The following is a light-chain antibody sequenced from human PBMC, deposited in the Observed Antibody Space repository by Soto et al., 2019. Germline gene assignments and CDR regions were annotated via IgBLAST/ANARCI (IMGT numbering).Light chain of an antibody. CDR1: SSDVGSYNR. Sequence: QSALTQPPSVSGSPGQSVAISCTGTSSDVGSYNRVSWYQQPPGTAPKLMIYDVNNRPSGVPDLFSGSKSGNTASLTISGFQAEDEADYYCSSYTISCTYLFGSGTKLTVL. CDR2: DVN. CDR3: SSYTISCTYL. J-gene: IGLJ1*01. V-gene: IGLV2-18*02.